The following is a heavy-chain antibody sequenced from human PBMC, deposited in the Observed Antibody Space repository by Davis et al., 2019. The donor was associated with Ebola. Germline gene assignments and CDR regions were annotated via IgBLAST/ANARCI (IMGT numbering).Heavy chain of an antibody. CDR1: GFTFSDYY. Sequence: GESLKISCAASGFTFSDYYMSWIRQAPGKGLEWVSSISSSSSYIYYADSAKGRFTISRDNAKNSLYLQMNSLRVEDTAVYYCAREGRLGGVSDYWGQGTLVTVSS. CDR3: AREGRLGGVSDY. D-gene: IGHD3-16*01. V-gene: IGHV3-11*06. CDR2: ISSSSSYI. J-gene: IGHJ4*02.